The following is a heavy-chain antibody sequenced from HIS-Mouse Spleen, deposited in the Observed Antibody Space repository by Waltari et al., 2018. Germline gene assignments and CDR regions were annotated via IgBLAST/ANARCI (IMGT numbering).Heavy chain of an antibody. CDR1: GYTFTGYY. D-gene: IGHD6-6*01. Sequence: QVQLVQSGAEVKKPGASVKVSCKASGYTFTGYYMHWVRQAPGQGLEWRGWINPNRGGTNYAQKFQGRVTTTRDTSISTAYMELSRLRSDDTAVYYCASGVLSIAARMDVWGQGTTVTVSS. J-gene: IGHJ6*02. CDR2: INPNRGGT. V-gene: IGHV1-2*02. CDR3: ASGVLSIAARMDV.